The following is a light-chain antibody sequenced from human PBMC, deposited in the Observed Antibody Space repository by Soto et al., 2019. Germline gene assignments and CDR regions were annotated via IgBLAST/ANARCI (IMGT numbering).Light chain of an antibody. CDR2: SNN. V-gene: IGLV1-44*01. CDR3: ATWDDSLNGVL. Sequence: SVLTQPPSASGTPGQRVTISCSGSSSNIGSNSANWYQQLPGTAPKLLISSNNQRPSGVPDRFSGSKSGTSASLAISGLHSEDEADYYCATWDDSLNGVLFGGGTKVTVL. CDR1: SSNIGSNS. J-gene: IGLJ2*01.